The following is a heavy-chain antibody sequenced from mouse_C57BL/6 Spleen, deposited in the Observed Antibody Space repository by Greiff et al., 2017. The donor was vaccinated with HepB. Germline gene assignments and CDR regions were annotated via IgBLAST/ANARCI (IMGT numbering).Heavy chain of an antibody. Sequence: QVQLQPPGAELVKPGASVKLSCKASGYTFTSYWMHWVKQRPGQGLEWIGMIHPNSGSTNYNEKFKSKATLTVDKSSSTAYMQLSSLTSEDSAVYYCAPYYYGSSWYFDVWGTGTTVTVSS. D-gene: IGHD1-1*01. CDR3: APYYYGSSWYFDV. J-gene: IGHJ1*03. V-gene: IGHV1-64*01. CDR2: IHPNSGST. CDR1: GYTFTSYW.